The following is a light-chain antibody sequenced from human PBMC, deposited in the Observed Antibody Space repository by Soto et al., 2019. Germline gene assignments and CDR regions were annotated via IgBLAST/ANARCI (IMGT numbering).Light chain of an antibody. J-gene: IGLJ2*01. CDR1: SGHSSYA. CDR2: LNSDGSH. V-gene: IGLV4-69*01. Sequence: QPVLTQSPSASASLGASVKLTCTLNSGHSSYAIAWHQQQPEKGPRYLMRLNSDGSHSKGDGIPDRFSGSSSGAERYLTISSLQSADEADYYCQTWGTGIVVFGGGTKVTVL. CDR3: QTWGTGIVV.